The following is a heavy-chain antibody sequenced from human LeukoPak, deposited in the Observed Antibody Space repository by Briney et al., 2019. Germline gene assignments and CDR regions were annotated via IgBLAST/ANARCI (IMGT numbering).Heavy chain of an antibody. CDR2: INSDGSST. V-gene: IGHV3-74*01. D-gene: IGHD1-26*01. J-gene: IGHJ3*02. CDR1: GFTFSSYW. CDR3: AREELLDAFDI. Sequence: QPGGSLRLSCAASGFTFSSYWMHWVHRAPGKGLVWVSRINSDGSSTSYADSVKGRFTISRDNAKNTLYLQMNSLRAEDTAVYYCAREELLDAFDIWGQGTMVTVSS.